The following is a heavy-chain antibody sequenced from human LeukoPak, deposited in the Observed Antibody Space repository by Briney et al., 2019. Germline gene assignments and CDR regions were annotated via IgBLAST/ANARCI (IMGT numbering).Heavy chain of an antibody. D-gene: IGHD5-12*01. CDR3: AKAVGYATYYYYGMDV. CDR2: ISGSGGST. V-gene: IGHV3-23*01. J-gene: IGHJ6*02. Sequence: GGSLRLSCAASGFTFSSYAMSWVRQAPGKGPEWVSAISGSGGSTYYADSVKGRFTISRDNSKNTLYLQVNSLRAEDTAVYYCAKAVGYATYYYYGMDVWGQGTTVTVSS. CDR1: GFTFSSYA.